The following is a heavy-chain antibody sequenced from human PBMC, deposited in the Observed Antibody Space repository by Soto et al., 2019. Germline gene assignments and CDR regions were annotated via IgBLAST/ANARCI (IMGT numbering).Heavy chain of an antibody. Sequence: EVQLVESGGGLVKPGGSLRLSCAASGFTFSDYTLSWVRQAPGQGLEWVSSISSSSTYILYPESLKGRFTISRDNAKNSLYLQMNSLSAEDAAVYYCARSTQGHPFDIWGQGTMVTVSS. CDR3: ARSTQGHPFDI. D-gene: IGHD2-15*01. V-gene: IGHV3-21*01. J-gene: IGHJ3*02. CDR1: GFTFSDYT. CDR2: ISSSSTYI.